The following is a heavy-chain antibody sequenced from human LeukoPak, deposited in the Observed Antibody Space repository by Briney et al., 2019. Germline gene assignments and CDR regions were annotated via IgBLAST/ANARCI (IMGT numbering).Heavy chain of an antibody. Sequence: GASVKVSCKTSGATFRSYDINWVRQAPGQGLEWLGRIIPNHGIANYGQKFQGRLTIIADKSTSTAYMELTSLTSGDTAVYYCAAEENGSSWPHWGQGTLVTVSS. CDR2: IIPNHGIA. CDR3: AAEENGSSWPH. V-gene: IGHV1-69*04. D-gene: IGHD6-13*01. CDR1: GATFRSYD. J-gene: IGHJ4*02.